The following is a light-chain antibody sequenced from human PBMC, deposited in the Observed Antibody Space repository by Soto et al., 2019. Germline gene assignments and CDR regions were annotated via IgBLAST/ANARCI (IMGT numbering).Light chain of an antibody. CDR1: QGISSY. Sequence: DIKLTQSPSFLSASVGDRVTITCRASQGISSYLAWYQQYPGKAPKLLIYEASSLQSGVPSRISGSGSGTDFTLTISSLQPEDFATYYCQQANGFPITFGQGTRLEIK. CDR2: EAS. V-gene: IGKV1-9*01. CDR3: QQANGFPIT. J-gene: IGKJ5*01.